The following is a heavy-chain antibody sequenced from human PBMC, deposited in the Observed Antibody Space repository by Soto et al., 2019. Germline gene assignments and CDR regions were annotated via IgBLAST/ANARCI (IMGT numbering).Heavy chain of an antibody. Sequence: SGGSLRLSCAASGFTFSSYAMSWVRQAPGKGLEWVSAISGSGGSTYYADSVKGRFTISRDNSKNTLYLQMNSLRAEDTAVYYCAKDAQGSGWYLYFTTFDYWGQGTLVTVSS. CDR3: AKDAQGSGWYLYFTTFDY. J-gene: IGHJ4*02. CDR1: GFTFSSYA. D-gene: IGHD6-19*01. CDR2: ISGSGGST. V-gene: IGHV3-23*01.